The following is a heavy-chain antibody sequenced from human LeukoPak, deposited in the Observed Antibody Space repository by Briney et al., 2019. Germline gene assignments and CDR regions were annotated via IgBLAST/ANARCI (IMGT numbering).Heavy chain of an antibody. V-gene: IGHV1-69*13. CDR2: IIPIFGTA. CDR3: AKFWEGGYSGPFDY. J-gene: IGHJ4*02. Sequence: GASVKVSCKASGGTFSSYAISWVRQAPGQGLEWMGGIIPIFGTANYAQKFQGRVTITADESTSTAYMELSSLRSEDTAVYYCAKFWEGGYSGPFDYWGQGTLVTVSS. CDR1: GGTFSSYA. D-gene: IGHD1-26*01.